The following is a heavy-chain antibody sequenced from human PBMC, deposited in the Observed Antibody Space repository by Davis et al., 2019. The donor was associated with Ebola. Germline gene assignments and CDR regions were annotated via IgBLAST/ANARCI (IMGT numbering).Heavy chain of an antibody. D-gene: IGHD3-3*01. CDR2: IYHSGST. V-gene: IGHV4-38-2*02. J-gene: IGHJ4*02. CDR1: GYSIGSGYY. Sequence: SETLSLTCTVSGYSIGSGYYWGWMRQPPGKGLEWIGSIYHSGSTYYNPSLKSRVTMSVDTSKNQFSLKLSSVTAADTAVYYCARDSGFWGGYQFDYWGQGTLVIVSS. CDR3: ARDSGFWGGYQFDY.